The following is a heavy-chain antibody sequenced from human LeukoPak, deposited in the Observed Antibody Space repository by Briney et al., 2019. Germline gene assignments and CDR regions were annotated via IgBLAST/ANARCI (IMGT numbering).Heavy chain of an antibody. Sequence: GGSLRLSCAASGFTFSSYAMSWVRQAPGKGLECVSAISGSGGSTYYADSVKGRFTISRDNSKNTLYLQMNSLRAEDTAVYYCAKDPNYYDSSGYDPYWGQGTLVTVSS. V-gene: IGHV3-23*01. CDR1: GFTFSSYA. J-gene: IGHJ4*02. CDR3: AKDPNYYDSSGYDPY. D-gene: IGHD3-22*01. CDR2: ISGSGGST.